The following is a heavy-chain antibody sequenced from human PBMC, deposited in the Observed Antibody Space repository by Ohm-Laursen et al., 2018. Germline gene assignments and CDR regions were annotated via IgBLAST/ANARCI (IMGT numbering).Heavy chain of an antibody. D-gene: IGHD2-15*01. CDR2: ISGSGGSI. V-gene: IGHV3-23*01. Sequence: SLRLSCSATGFTFSSYAMSWVRQAPGKGLEWVSAISGSGGSIYYADSVKGRFTISRDNSKNTLFLQMSSLRAEDTAVYYCASLGYCSGGSCLWAFDIWGQGTMVTVSS. CDR1: GFTFSSYA. CDR3: ASLGYCSGGSCLWAFDI. J-gene: IGHJ3*02.